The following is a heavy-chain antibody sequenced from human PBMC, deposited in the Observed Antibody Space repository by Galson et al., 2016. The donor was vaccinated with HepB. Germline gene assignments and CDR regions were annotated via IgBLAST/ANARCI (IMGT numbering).Heavy chain of an antibody. CDR1: GGSISSYY. D-gene: IGHD3-10*01. J-gene: IGHJ4*02. CDR3: ASHPYGSGSYPFDY. Sequence: ETLSLTCTVSGGSISSYYWSWIRQPPGKGLEWIGYTYYSGSTNYNPSLKRRVTISVDTSKNQFSLKLRSVTAADTAVYYCASHPYGSGSYPFDYWGQGTLVTVSS. V-gene: IGHV4-59*01. CDR2: TYYSGST.